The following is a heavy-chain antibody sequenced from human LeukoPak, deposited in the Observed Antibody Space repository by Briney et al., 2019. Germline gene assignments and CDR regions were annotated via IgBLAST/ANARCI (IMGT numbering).Heavy chain of an antibody. CDR2: FYYSGST. V-gene: IGHV4-31*03. Sequence: SETLSLTCCVSGDSISSGDFFCSWIRQHPGKGLVLIGYFYYSGSTYYNSSLKSRVTISVDTSENQFSLKMSSVTAAETAVYNCARWGTDGYNFRSGFDNWGPGTLVTVSS. J-gene: IGHJ4*02. CDR1: GDSISSGDFF. D-gene: IGHD5-24*01. CDR3: ARWGTDGYNFRSGFDN.